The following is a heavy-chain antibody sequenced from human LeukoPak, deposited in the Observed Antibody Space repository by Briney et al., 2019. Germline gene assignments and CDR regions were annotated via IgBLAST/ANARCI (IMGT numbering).Heavy chain of an antibody. D-gene: IGHD1-26*01. CDR3: ATELKGGATHFDY. J-gene: IGHJ4*02. Sequence: ASVNVSSTVSGYTLTELSMHWVRQAPGKGDERRGGFDPEDGETIYAQKFQGRVTMTEDTSTDTAYIELSSLRSEDTAVYYCATELKGGATHFDYWGQGTLVTVSS. V-gene: IGHV1-24*01. CDR2: FDPEDGET. CDR1: GYTLTELS.